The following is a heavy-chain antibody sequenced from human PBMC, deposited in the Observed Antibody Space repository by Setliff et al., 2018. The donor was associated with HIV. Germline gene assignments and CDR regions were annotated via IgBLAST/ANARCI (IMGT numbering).Heavy chain of an antibody. J-gene: IGHJ1*01. CDR2: IFYTGNT. D-gene: IGHD5-12*01. V-gene: IGHV4-39*07. CDR3: ARDPGWAKPEYFHH. Sequence: LSLTCTVSGGSIGSNTYYWGWIRQPPGKGQEWIGSIFYTGNTYYNPSLKSRVSISVDTSKNQFSLKLTSLTPADTAVYYCARDPGWAKPEYFHHWGQGTLVTVSS. CDR1: GGSIGSNTYY.